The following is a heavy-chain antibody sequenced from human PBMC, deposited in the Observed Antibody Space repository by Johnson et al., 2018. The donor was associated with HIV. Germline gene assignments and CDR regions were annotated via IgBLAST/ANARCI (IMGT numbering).Heavy chain of an antibody. D-gene: IGHD2-15*01. CDR2: IWYDGSNK. V-gene: IGHV3-33*06. CDR3: AKGQVARGPLDI. CDR1: GFNFSTYG. J-gene: IGHJ3*02. Sequence: QVQLVESGGGVVQPGRSLRLSCAASGFNFSTYGMHWVRQAPGKGLEWVAVIWYDGSNKYYAHSVKGRFTISRDNSKNTLYLQMSSLRADDTAVYYCAKGQVARGPLDIWGQGTMVTVSS.